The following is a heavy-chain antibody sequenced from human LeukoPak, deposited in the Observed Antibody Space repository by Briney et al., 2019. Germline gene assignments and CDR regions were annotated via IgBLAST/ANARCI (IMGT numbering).Heavy chain of an antibody. J-gene: IGHJ4*02. Sequence: PGGSLRLSCAASGFTFSTYGMSWVRQAVGKGLEWVSAINGGGGSTYYADSVKGRFTISRDNAKNSLYLQMNSLRAEDTAVYYCARAAYGVVLDYWGQGTLVTASS. D-gene: IGHD4-17*01. CDR1: GFTFSTYG. CDR3: ARAAYGVVLDY. CDR2: INGGGGST. V-gene: IGHV3-23*01.